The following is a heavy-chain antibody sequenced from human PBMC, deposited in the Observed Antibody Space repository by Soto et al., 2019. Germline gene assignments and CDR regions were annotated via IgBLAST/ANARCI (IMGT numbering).Heavy chain of an antibody. CDR3: ARVRGNHIAARPRGGWFDP. CDR1: GGSIGSGGYS. Sequence: PSETLSLTCAVSGGSIGSGGYSWSWNRQPPGKGLEWIGYIYHSGSTYYNPSLKSRVTISVDTSKNQFSLKLSSVTAADTAVYYCARVRGNHIAARPRGGWFDPWGQGTLVTVSS. D-gene: IGHD6-6*01. J-gene: IGHJ5*02. V-gene: IGHV4-30-2*05. CDR2: IYHSGST.